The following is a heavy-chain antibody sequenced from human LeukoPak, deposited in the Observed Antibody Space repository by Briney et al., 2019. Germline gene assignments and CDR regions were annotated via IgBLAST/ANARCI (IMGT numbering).Heavy chain of an antibody. V-gene: IGHV1-69*04. CDR1: GGTFSSYA. D-gene: IGHD3-22*01. CDR3: ARQIGYYYDSSGYYRLFY. Sequence: ASVKVSCKASGGTFSSYAISWVRQAPGQGLEWMGRIIPILGIANYAQKFQGRVTITADKSTSTAYMELSSLRSEDTAVYYCARQIGYYYDSSGYYRLFYWGQGTLVTVSS. J-gene: IGHJ4*02. CDR2: IIPILGIA.